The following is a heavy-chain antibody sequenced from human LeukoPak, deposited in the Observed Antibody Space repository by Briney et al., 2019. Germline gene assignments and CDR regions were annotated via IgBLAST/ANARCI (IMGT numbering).Heavy chain of an antibody. V-gene: IGHV3-53*01. Sequence: GGSLRLSCAASGFTVSSNYMSWVRQAPGKGLEWVSVIYSGGSTYYADSVKGRFTISRDDSKNTLYLQMNSLRAEDTAVYYCAKVPRAELTYYFDYWGQGTLVTASS. D-gene: IGHD1-7*01. CDR3: AKVPRAELTYYFDY. CDR1: GFTVSSNY. CDR2: IYSGGST. J-gene: IGHJ4*02.